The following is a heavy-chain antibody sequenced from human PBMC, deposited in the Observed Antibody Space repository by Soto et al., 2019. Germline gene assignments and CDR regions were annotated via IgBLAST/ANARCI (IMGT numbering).Heavy chain of an antibody. CDR3: ARGGHIAVVTDSFDS. CDR1: GYPFTTYY. J-gene: IGHJ4*02. V-gene: IGHV1-46*03. CDR2: IHPSGGGS. D-gene: IGHD2-21*02. Sequence: ASVKVSCKSSGYPFTTYYLHWVRQAPGQGLEWMGMIHPSGGGSTYAQKFLGRVTMTMDSSTSTVFMELTSLRSADTAVYYCARGGHIAVVTDSFDSWGQGTLVTSPQ.